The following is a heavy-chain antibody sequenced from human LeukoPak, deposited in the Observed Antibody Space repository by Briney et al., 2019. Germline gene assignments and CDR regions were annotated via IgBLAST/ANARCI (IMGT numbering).Heavy chain of an antibody. CDR1: GITLSNYG. CDR3: ARRGVVIRVILVGFHKEAFYFDS. J-gene: IGHJ4*02. Sequence: GGSLRLSCAVSGITLSNYGMSWVGQAPGKGLEWVAGISESGGSTNYADSVKGRFTISRDNPKNTLYLQMNSLRAEDTAVYFCARRGVVIRVILVGFHKEAFYFDSWGQGALVTVSS. V-gene: IGHV3-23*01. CDR2: ISESGGST. D-gene: IGHD3-22*01.